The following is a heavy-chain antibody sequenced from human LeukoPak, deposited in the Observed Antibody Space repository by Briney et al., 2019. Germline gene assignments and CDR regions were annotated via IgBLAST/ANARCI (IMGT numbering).Heavy chain of an antibody. CDR1: GGSFSGYY. CDR2: INHRGRT. J-gene: IGHJ4*02. CDR3: ARDSGLDYFDY. V-gene: IGHV4-34*01. Sequence: SETLSLTCAVYGGSFSGYYWSWIRQPPGKGLEWIGEINHRGRTNYNPSLKSRVTMSIDTSNNQFSLKLNSVTAADTAVYYCARDSGLDYFDYWGQGTLVAVSS.